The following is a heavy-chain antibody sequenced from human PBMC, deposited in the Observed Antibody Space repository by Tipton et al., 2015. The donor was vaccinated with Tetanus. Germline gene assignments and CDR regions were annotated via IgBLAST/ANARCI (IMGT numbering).Heavy chain of an antibody. V-gene: IGHV4-4*02. J-gene: IGHJ5*02. CDR1: GGSIINTTW. Sequence: TLSLTCTVSGGSIINTTWLTWVRQPPGKGLEWLGDIFHSGTAYYSPSLKSRLTISLDKSNNHLSLKMTSMTAADTAVYYCARGGSSVGPWGQGTQVSVSS. CDR3: ARGGSSVGP. CDR2: IFHSGTA. D-gene: IGHD3-10*01.